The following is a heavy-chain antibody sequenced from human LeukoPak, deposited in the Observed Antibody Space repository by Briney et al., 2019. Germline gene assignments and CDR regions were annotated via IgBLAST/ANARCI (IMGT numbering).Heavy chain of an antibody. CDR1: GGSISSSNW. Sequence: SETLSHTCAVSGGSISSSNWWSWVHQPPGKGLEWIGEIYHSGSTNYNPSLKSRVTISVDKSKNQFSLTLSSVTAADTAVYYCARVNTGGTLDYWGQGTLVTVSS. J-gene: IGHJ4*02. D-gene: IGHD1-1*01. V-gene: IGHV4-4*02. CDR3: ARVNTGGTLDY. CDR2: IYHSGST.